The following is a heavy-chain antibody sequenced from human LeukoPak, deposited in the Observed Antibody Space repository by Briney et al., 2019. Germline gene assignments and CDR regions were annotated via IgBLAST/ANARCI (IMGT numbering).Heavy chain of an antibody. CDR3: ARQSSLYGDYDFDC. J-gene: IGHJ4*02. CDR1: GGSISNSY. CDR2: IYYSGTT. D-gene: IGHD4-17*01. V-gene: IGHV4-59*08. Sequence: PSGTLSLTCTVSGGSISNSYWSWIRQPPGKGLEWIGYIYYSGTTNYNPSLKSRVTMSVDTSKNQFSLRLTSVTAADTAVYYCARQSSLYGDYDFDCWGQGTLVTVSS.